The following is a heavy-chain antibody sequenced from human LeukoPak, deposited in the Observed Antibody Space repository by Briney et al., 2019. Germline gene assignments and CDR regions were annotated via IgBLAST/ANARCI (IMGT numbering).Heavy chain of an antibody. CDR3: VTGGGYNGLDY. J-gene: IGHJ4*02. D-gene: IGHD5-12*01. CDR1: GLTFSNAW. V-gene: IGHV3-15*07. Sequence: GGSLRLSCAVSGLTFSNAWMNWVRQAPGKGLEWVGRVLSRAGGGTIDYAAPVKGRFTISRDDSKNALFLQMNSLRTEDTAVYYCVTGGGYNGLDYWGQGALVTVST. CDR2: VLSRAGGGTI.